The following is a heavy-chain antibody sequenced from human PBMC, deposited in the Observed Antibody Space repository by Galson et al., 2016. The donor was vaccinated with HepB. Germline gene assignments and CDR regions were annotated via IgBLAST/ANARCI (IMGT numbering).Heavy chain of an antibody. D-gene: IGHD4-11*01. J-gene: IGHJ6*02. CDR3: AKSGIQLADYYYYGMDV. CDR1: GFTFNSYS. Sequence: SLRLSCAASGFTFNSYSMNWVRQAPGKGLEWVSGISDTGGSTYYGDSVKGRFTISRDNSKNTLYLQMHSLRAEDTAIYYCAKSGIQLADYYYYGMDVWGQGTTVTVSS. V-gene: IGHV3-23*01. CDR2: ISDTGGST.